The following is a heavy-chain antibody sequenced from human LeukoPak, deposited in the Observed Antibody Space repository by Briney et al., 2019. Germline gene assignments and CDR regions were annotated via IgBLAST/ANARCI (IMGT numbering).Heavy chain of an antibody. J-gene: IGHJ4*02. CDR2: IYPGDSDT. CDR1: GYSFTSYW. Sequence: GESLKISCKGSGYSFTSYWIGWVRQMPGKGLEWMGFIYPGDSDTRYSPSFQGQVTISADKSISTAYLQWSSLKASDTAMYYCARLLDYYGSGSYLDYWGQGTLVTVSS. V-gene: IGHV5-51*01. D-gene: IGHD3-10*01. CDR3: ARLLDYYGSGSYLDY.